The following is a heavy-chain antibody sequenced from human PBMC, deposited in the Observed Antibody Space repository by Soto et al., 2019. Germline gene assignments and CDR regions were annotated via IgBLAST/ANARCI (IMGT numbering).Heavy chain of an antibody. Sequence: SETLSLTCTVSGGSISSGVYYWSWIRQHPGKGLEWIGYIYYSGSTYYNPPLKSRVTISVDTSKNQFSLKLSSVTAADTAVYYCARGFYVYVGGSPPYYYYGMDVWGQGTTVPVSS. CDR2: IYYSGST. J-gene: IGHJ6*02. D-gene: IGHD3-16*01. CDR1: GGSISSGVYY. V-gene: IGHV4-31*03. CDR3: ARGFYVYVGGSPPYYYYGMDV.